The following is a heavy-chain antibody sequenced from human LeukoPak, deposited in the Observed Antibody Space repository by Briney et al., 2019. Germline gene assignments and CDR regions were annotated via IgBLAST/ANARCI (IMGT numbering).Heavy chain of an antibody. CDR3: ARGPPPVAGTPYYFDY. J-gene: IGHJ4*02. CDR1: GYTFTGYY. D-gene: IGHD6-19*01. CDR2: INPNSGGT. V-gene: IGHV1-2*02. Sequence: GASVKVSCKASGYTFTGYYMHWVRQAPGQGLEWMGWINPNSGGTNYAQKFQGRVTMTRDTPISTAYMELSRLRSDDTAVYYCARGPPPVAGTPYYFDYWGQGTLVTVSS.